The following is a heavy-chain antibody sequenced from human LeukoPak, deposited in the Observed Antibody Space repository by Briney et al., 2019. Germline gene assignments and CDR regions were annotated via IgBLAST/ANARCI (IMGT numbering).Heavy chain of an antibody. CDR2: IYGGGST. V-gene: IGHV3-53*05. CDR3: AKEFNYYDSSGYYANFDY. J-gene: IGHJ4*02. D-gene: IGHD3-22*01. CDR1: GFTVSNNY. Sequence: GGSLRLSCVVSGFTVSNNYMKWVRQAPGKGLEWVSTIYGGGSTYYADSVRGRFTISRDNSKNTLYLQMNSLRAEDTAVYYCAKEFNYYDSSGYYANFDYWGQGTLVTVSS.